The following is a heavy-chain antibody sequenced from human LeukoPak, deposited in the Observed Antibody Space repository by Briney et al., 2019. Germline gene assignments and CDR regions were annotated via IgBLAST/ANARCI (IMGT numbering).Heavy chain of an antibody. V-gene: IGHV1-69*01. D-gene: IGHD4-11*01. CDR1: GGTFSSYA. CDR2: IIPIFGTA. Sequence: GASVKVSCKASGGTFSSYAISWVRQAPGQGLEWMGGIIPIFGTANYAQKFQGRVTITADESTSTAYMELSSLRSEDTAVYYCARAQMTTVTTFALVSYYYYYYMDVWGKGTTVTVSS. CDR3: ARAQMTTVTTFALVSYYYYYYMDV. J-gene: IGHJ6*03.